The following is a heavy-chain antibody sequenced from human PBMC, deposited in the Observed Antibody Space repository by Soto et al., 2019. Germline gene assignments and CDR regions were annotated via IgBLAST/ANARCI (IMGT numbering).Heavy chain of an antibody. J-gene: IGHJ5*01. CDR2: IGGSGGST. D-gene: IGHD2-21*01. V-gene: IGHV3-23*01. CDR3: AIPIPRRGWFDA. CDR1: GCTFSSYA. Sequence: RRLPWVASGCTFSSYAITGCRQAPGKGRVWVSAIGGSGGSTYYADSVRGRFTISRDNSKVALYMQINSPRADHTAVCCCAIPIPRRGWFDAWGKDTLVAVYS.